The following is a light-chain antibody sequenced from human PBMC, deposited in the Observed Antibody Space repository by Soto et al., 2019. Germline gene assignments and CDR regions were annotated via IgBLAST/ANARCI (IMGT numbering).Light chain of an antibody. J-gene: IGLJ1*01. V-gene: IGLV2-23*02. Sequence: QTALTQPASVYGSPGQSITVSCTGTSSDVGGYDLVSWYQQHPGKAPKIMIYEVFKRPSGVSYRFSGSKSGNTASLTISGLQAEDEADYYCCSYARSDTYVFGTGTKLTVL. CDR3: CSYARSDTYV. CDR1: SSDVGGYDL. CDR2: EVF.